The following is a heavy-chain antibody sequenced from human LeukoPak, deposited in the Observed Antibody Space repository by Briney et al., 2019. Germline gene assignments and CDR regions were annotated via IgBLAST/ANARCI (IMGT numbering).Heavy chain of an antibody. CDR2: INSDGSST. CDR3: VRLDFGDYVPLVD. CDR1: GFTFRSYW. Sequence: SGGSLRLSCAASGFTFRSYWMHWVRQAPGKGLVWVSHINSDGSSTNYADSVKGRFTISRDNAKNTLYLQMNSVRTAETAVYYCVRLDFGDYVPLVDWGQGTLVTVSS. J-gene: IGHJ4*02. V-gene: IGHV3-74*01. D-gene: IGHD4-17*01.